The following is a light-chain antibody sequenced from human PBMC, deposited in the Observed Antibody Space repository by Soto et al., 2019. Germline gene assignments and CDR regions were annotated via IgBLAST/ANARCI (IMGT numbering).Light chain of an antibody. CDR1: QSVSSSS. V-gene: IGKV3-20*01. Sequence: EIVLTQSPGTLSLSPGERATLSCRASQSVSSSSLAWYQQRPGQAPRLLIYGTSSRATGIPDRFSGSGSGTDFTLTISRLEPEDFAVYFCQRYNDWPTFGQGTKVDI. J-gene: IGKJ1*01. CDR3: QRYNDWPT. CDR2: GTS.